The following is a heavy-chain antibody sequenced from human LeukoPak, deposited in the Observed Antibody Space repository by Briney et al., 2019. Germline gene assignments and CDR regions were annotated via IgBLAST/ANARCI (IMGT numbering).Heavy chain of an antibody. CDR3: ARDAPYCSSTSCPPGY. D-gene: IGHD2-2*01. Sequence: PSGTLSLTCAVSGGSISSSNWWSWVRQPPGKGLEWIGEIYHSGSTNYNPSLKSRVTISVDKSKNQFSLKLSSVTAVDTAVYYCARDAPYCSSTSCPPGYWGQGTLVTVSS. J-gene: IGHJ4*02. V-gene: IGHV4-4*02. CDR2: IYHSGST. CDR1: GGSISSSNW.